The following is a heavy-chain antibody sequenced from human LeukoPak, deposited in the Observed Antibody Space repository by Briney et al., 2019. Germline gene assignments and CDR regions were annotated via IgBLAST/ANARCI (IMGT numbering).Heavy chain of an antibody. CDR1: GFTFISYW. D-gene: IGHD3-22*01. Sequence: GGSLRVSCAASGFTFISYWMHWVRQAPGKGLVWVSRINSDGSSTSYADSVKGRFTISRDNAKNTLYLQMNSLRAEDTAVYYCATYCYDSSGYYYGGFDYWGQGTLVTVSS. V-gene: IGHV3-74*01. CDR3: ATYCYDSSGYYYGGFDY. CDR2: INSDGSST. J-gene: IGHJ4*02.